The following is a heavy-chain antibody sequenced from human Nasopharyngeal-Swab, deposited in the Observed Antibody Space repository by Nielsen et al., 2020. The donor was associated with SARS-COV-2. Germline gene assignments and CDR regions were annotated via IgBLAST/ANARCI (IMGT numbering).Heavy chain of an antibody. D-gene: IGHD6-13*01. J-gene: IGHJ4*02. Sequence: VRQMPGKGLEGVGSIDPNDSYTTYSTSFQGHVTISADKSISTAYLQWSSLKASDTAMYYCARRFHSSSWYTDYDYWGQGTLVTVSS. V-gene: IGHV5-10-1*01. CDR3: ARRFHSSSWYTDYDY. CDR2: IDPNDSYT.